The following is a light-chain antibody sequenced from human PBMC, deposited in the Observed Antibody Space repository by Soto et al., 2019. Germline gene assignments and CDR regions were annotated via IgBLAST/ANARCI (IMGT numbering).Light chain of an antibody. CDR3: QQYYAWPIT. Sequence: EIVMTQSPATLSVSPGERATLSCRASQNVRSNLAWYQQKPGQAPRLLIHGASTGATGIPARFSGSGSGTEFPLTISSLQSEDFAVYYCQQYYAWPITFGQGTRLEIK. CDR2: GAS. V-gene: IGKV3-15*01. CDR1: QNVRSN. J-gene: IGKJ5*01.